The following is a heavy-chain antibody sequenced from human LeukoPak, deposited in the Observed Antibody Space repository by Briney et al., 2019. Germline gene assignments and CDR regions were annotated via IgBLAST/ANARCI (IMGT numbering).Heavy chain of an antibody. CDR3: ARDQKGVYASTMDV. J-gene: IGHJ6*03. Sequence: GASVKVSCKASGGTFSSYAISWVRQAPGQGLEWMGGIIPIFGTANYAQKFQGRVTITADKSTSTAYMELSSLRSEDTAVYYCARDQKGVYASTMDVWGKGTTVTVSS. D-gene: IGHD2-8*01. CDR2: IIPIFGTA. V-gene: IGHV1-69*06. CDR1: GGTFSSYA.